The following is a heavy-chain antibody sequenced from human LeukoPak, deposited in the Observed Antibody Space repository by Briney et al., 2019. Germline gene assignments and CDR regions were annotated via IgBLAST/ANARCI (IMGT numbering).Heavy chain of an antibody. CDR1: GFTFDDYA. J-gene: IGHJ4*02. D-gene: IGHD1-26*01. V-gene: IGHV3-9*01. CDR3: AKDTDIVGATTGGAKDGGGFDY. CDR2: ISWNSGSI. Sequence: GRSLRLSCAASGFTFDDYAMHWVRQAPGKGLEWVSGISWNSGSIGYADSVKGRFTISRDNAKNSLYLQMDSLRAEDTALYYCAKDTDIVGATTGGAKDGGGFDYWGQGTLVTVSS.